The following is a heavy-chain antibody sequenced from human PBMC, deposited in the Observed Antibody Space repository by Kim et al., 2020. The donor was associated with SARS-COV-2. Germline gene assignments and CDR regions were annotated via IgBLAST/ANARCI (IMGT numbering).Heavy chain of an antibody. Sequence: GGSLRLSCAASGFTFSSYAMSWVRQAPGKGLEWVSAISGSGGSTYYADSVKGRFTISRDNSKNTLYLQMNSLRAEDTAVYYCAKSANGSGNNPSYYYYGMDVWGQGTTVTVSS. CDR1: GFTFSSYA. D-gene: IGHD3-10*01. V-gene: IGHV3-23*01. CDR2: ISGSGGST. J-gene: IGHJ6*02. CDR3: AKSANGSGNNPSYYYYGMDV.